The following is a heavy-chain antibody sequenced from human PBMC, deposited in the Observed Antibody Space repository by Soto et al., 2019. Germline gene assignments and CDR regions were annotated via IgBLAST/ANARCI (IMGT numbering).Heavy chain of an antibody. CDR1: GYSFTSYW. J-gene: IGHJ5*02. Sequence: PGESLKISCKGSGYSFTSYWISWVRQMPGKGLEWMGRIDPSDSYTNYSPSFQGHVTISADKSISTAYLQWSSLKASDTAMYYCARHESRGYGSSWITKNWFDPWGQGTLVTVSS. D-gene: IGHD6-13*01. CDR3: ARHESRGYGSSWITKNWFDP. CDR2: IDPSDSYT. V-gene: IGHV5-10-1*01.